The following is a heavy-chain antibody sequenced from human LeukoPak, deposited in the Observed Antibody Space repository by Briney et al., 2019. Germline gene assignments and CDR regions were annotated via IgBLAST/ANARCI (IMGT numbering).Heavy chain of an antibody. CDR2: IYYSGST. CDR3: ASTSGWQHPYFDY. J-gene: IGHJ4*02. CDR1: GGSLSISSYY. Sequence: SETLSLTCTVAGGSLSISSYYWGWIRQPPGRGLEWFGSIYYSGSTYYTPSLKSRVTISVDTSKNQFSLKLSSVTAADTAVYYCASTSGWQHPYFDYWGQGTLVTVSS. D-gene: IGHD2-15*01. V-gene: IGHV4-39*01.